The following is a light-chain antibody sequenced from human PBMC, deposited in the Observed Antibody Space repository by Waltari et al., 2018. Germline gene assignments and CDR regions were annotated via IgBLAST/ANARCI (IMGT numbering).Light chain of an antibody. V-gene: IGKV3-15*01. Sequence: EIVMTQSPATLSVFQGERATATCRASQSIRSNLAWYQHKPGQAPRLLIYGASTRATGIPARFSGSGSGTEFTLTISSLQSEDFAVYFCQQYDNWLGTFGQGTKVEIK. CDR2: GAS. CDR3: QQYDNWLGT. CDR1: QSIRSN. J-gene: IGKJ1*01.